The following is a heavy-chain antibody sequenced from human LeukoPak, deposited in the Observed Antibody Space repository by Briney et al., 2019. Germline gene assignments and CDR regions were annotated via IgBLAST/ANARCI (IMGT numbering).Heavy chain of an antibody. Sequence: ASVKVSCKVSGYTLTELSMHWVRQAPGKGLEWMGGFDPEDGETIYAQKFQGRVTMTEDTSTDTAYMELSSLGSEDTAVYYCATNPYYYDSSGYYTWGQGTLVTVSS. CDR1: GYTLTELS. D-gene: IGHD3-22*01. J-gene: IGHJ4*02. CDR2: FDPEDGET. CDR3: ATNPYYYDSSGYYT. V-gene: IGHV1-24*01.